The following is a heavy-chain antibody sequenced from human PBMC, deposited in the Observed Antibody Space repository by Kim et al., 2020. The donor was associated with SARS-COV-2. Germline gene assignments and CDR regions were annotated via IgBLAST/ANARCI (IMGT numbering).Heavy chain of an antibody. CDR2: ISWNSGSI. CDR3: AKDISATMVRGSHDY. CDR1: GFTFDDYA. J-gene: IGHJ4*02. V-gene: IGHV3-9*01. Sequence: GGSLRLSCAASGFTFDDYAMHWVRQAPGKGLEWVSGISWNSGSIGYADSVKGRFTISRDNAKNSLYLQMNSLRAEDTALYYCAKDISATMVRGSHDYWGQGTLVTVSS. D-gene: IGHD3-10*01.